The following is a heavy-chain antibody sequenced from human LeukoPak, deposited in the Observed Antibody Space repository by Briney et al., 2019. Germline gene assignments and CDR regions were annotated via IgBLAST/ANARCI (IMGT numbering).Heavy chain of an antibody. J-gene: IGHJ4*02. D-gene: IGHD3-10*01. Sequence: PGGPLRLSCAASGSTSNKAWMSWARLAPGKELEWVGRIKNKSDGGTTDYGAPVTGRFTVSRYDSKSTLYLQMNSLKTEDTAVYYCTTSGTPFEYWGQGTLVTVSS. CDR2: IKNKSDGGTT. V-gene: IGHV3-15*01. CDR3: TTSGTPFEY. CDR1: GSTSNKAW.